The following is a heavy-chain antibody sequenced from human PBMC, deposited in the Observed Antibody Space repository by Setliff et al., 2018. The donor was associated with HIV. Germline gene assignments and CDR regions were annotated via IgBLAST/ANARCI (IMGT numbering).Heavy chain of an antibody. CDR1: GGSFTSRSYY. V-gene: IGHV4-39*01. Sequence: SETLSLTCTVSGGSFTSRSYYWGWIRQPPGKGLEWIGSIFYSGITYYIYQSDSVRGRFTISRDDAKKSLYLQMNSLGAEDTAVYYCARSGGIGNYHWDVWGEGTTVTVSS. J-gene: IGHJ6*03. CDR2: IFYSGIT. D-gene: IGHD3-16*01. CDR3: ARSGGIGNYHWDV.